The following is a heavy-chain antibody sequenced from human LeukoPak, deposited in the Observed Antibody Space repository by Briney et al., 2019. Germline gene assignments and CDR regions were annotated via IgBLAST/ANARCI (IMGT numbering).Heavy chain of an antibody. CDR1: GFTFSSYW. J-gene: IGHJ4*02. Sequence: PGGSLRLSCAASGFTFSSYWMSWVRQAPGKGLEWVANIKQDGSEKYYVDSVKGRFTISRDNAKNSLYLQMNSLRAEDTAVYYCAAASGPEIFDYWGQGTLVTVSS. CDR2: IKQDGSEK. CDR3: AAASGPEIFDY. D-gene: IGHD6-25*01. V-gene: IGHV3-7*01.